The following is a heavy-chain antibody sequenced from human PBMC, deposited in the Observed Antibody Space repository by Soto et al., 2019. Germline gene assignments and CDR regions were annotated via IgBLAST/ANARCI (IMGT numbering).Heavy chain of an antibody. CDR3: IGSFPF. V-gene: IGHV3-49*03. D-gene: IGHD3-10*01. J-gene: IGHJ4*02. CDR2: IISQPYGGTA. Sequence: GGSLRLSCTASGFPFGNFLMSWFRQAPGKGMEWVGFIISQPYGGTAEYASSVRGIFTISRDDSKGIAYLQMNSLQTEDSGVYYCIGSFPFWGQGTLVTVSS. CDR1: GFPFGNFL.